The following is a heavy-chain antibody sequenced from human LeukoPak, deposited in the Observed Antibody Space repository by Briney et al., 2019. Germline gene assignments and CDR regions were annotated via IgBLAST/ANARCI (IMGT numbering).Heavy chain of an antibody. CDR1: GDSMSSSNSY. CDR3: ARASLGAVYYYYGMDV. CDR2: IYYDGKT. J-gene: IGHJ6*02. D-gene: IGHD1-26*01. V-gene: IGHV4-39*07. Sequence: SETLSLTCTVSGDSMSSSNSYWAWNRQPPGKGLEWIGSIYYDGKTYYSPSLRSRVTVSADTSKNRFSLKLSSVTAADTAVYYCARASLGAVYYYYGMDVWGQGTTVTVSS.